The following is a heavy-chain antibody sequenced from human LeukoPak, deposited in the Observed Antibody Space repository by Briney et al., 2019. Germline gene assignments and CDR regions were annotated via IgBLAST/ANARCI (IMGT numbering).Heavy chain of an antibody. CDR1: GFTFSSYA. V-gene: IGHV3-64*01. Sequence: PGGSLRLSCVASGFTFSSYAMHWVRQAPGKGLEYVSAITSDGGTTYYANSVKGRFTISRDNSKNTLYLQMGSLRAEDMGVYYCARSRYFDWAPYDYWGQGTLVTVSS. CDR2: ITSDGGTT. CDR3: ARSRYFDWAPYDY. D-gene: IGHD3-9*01. J-gene: IGHJ4*02.